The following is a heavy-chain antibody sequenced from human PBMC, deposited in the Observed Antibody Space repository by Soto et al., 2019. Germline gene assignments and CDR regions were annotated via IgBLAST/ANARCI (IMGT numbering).Heavy chain of an antibody. CDR2: ISSSSSYI. V-gene: IGHV3-21*01. J-gene: IGHJ6*02. Sequence: EVQLVESGGGLVKPGGSLRLSCAASGFTFSSYSMKWVRQAPGKGLEWVSSISSSSSYIYYADSVKGRFTISRDNAKNSLYLQMNSLRAEDTAVYYCARGGKQQLAYYYYYYGMDVWGQGTTVTVSS. CDR1: GFTFSSYS. D-gene: IGHD6-13*01. CDR3: ARGGKQQLAYYYYYYGMDV.